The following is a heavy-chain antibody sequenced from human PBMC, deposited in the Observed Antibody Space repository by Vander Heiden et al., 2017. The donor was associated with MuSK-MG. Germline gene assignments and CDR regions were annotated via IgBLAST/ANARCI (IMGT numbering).Heavy chain of an antibody. Sequence: EVQLVESGGDLVQPGGSLRLSCAASGLTVSNNYMTWVRQAPGKGLECVSVVFTSGGTYYADSARGRFTISRDSSKNTLYLQMKSLRAEDTAVYYGARRSRDAFDIWGQGTMVTVSS. CDR3: ARRSRDAFDI. J-gene: IGHJ3*02. CDR2: VFTSGGT. V-gene: IGHV3-66*01. CDR1: GLTVSNNY.